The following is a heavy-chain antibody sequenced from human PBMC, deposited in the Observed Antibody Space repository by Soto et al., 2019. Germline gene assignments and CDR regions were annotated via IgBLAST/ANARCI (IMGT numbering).Heavy chain of an antibody. CDR1: GFTFTHFY. V-gene: IGHV3-11*01. J-gene: IGHJ4*02. CDR2: ISPGGDIR. CDR3: TRDTRITDC. D-gene: IGHD3-16*01. Sequence: GGSLRLSCAASGFTFTHFYMTWIRQAPGKGLELVSYISPGGDIRNYVDSVKGRFTISRDNTRGLVYLHMNSLRAEDTAVYYCTRDTRITDCWGQGTLVTVSS.